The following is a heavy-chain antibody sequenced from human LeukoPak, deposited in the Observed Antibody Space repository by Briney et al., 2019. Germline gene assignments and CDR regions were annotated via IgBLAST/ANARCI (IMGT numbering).Heavy chain of an antibody. CDR3: AELGITMIGGV. CDR1: GFTFTTYS. D-gene: IGHD3-10*02. Sequence: GGSLRLSCAASGFTFTTYSMNWVRQAPGKGLEWVSYISSSGSTIYYADSVKGRFTISRDNAKNSLYLRMNSLRAEDTAVYYCAELGITMIGGVWGKGTTVTISS. J-gene: IGHJ6*04. CDR2: ISSSGSTI. V-gene: IGHV3-48*04.